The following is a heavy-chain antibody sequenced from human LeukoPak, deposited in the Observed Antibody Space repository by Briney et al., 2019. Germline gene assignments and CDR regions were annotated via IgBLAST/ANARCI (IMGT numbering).Heavy chain of an antibody. CDR3: ARGSALVTMYRGGNGFDP. CDR2: IFTYNGDT. D-gene: IGHD5-18*01. J-gene: IGHJ5*02. CDR1: RCTFNQSG. V-gene: IGHV1-18*01. Sequence: GASVKVSCKASRCTFNQSGLRWVHQAPGQGLEWVGWIFTYNGDTKYEKKFQGRITMTTDSSTNTVYLELRRLRSDDTAVYYCARGSALVTMYRGGNGFDPWGQGTLVTVSS.